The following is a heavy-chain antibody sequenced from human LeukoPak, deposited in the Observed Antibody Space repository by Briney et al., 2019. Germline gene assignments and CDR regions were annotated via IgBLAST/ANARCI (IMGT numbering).Heavy chain of an antibody. J-gene: IGHJ4*02. Sequence: SETLSLTCTVSGGSISGSSYYWGWIRQPPGKGLEWIGSIYYSGSTYYNPSLKSRVTISVDTSKNQFSLKLSSVTAADTAVYYCARRWNYYFDYWGQGTLVTVSS. V-gene: IGHV4-39*07. CDR1: GGSISGSSYY. CDR3: ARRWNYYFDY. CDR2: IYYSGST. D-gene: IGHD1-7*01.